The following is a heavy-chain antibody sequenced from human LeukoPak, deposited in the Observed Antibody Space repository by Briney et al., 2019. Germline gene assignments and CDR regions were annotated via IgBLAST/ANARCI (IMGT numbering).Heavy chain of an antibody. Sequence: PGGSQRLSCAASGFTFSSYWMSWVRQAAGKGLEWVDNIKQDGSEKYYVASVKGRFTISRDNAKNALYLQMNSLRAEDTAVYYCARGAFRFDYWGQGTLVTVSS. CDR1: GFTFSSYW. J-gene: IGHJ4*02. V-gene: IGHV3-7*01. CDR3: ARGAFRFDY. CDR2: IKQDGSEK.